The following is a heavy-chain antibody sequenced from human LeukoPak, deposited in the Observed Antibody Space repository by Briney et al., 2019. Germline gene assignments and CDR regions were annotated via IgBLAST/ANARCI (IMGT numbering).Heavy chain of an antibody. CDR1: GGSISSSSYY. J-gene: IGHJ6*03. CDR2: IYYSGST. V-gene: IGHV4-39*07. Sequence: SETLSLTCTVSGGSISSSSYYWGWIRQPPGKGLEWIGSIYYSGSTYYNPSLKSRVTISVDTSKNQFSLKLSSVTAADTAVYYCARVYYYYGSGSYYTYYYYYMDVWGKGTTVTVSS. CDR3: ARVYYYYGSGSYYTYYYYYMDV. D-gene: IGHD3-10*01.